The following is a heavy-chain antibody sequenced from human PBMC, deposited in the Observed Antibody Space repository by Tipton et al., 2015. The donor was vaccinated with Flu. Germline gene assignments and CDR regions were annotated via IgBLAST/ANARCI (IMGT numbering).Heavy chain of an antibody. Sequence: TLSLTCTVSGGSISSYYWSWFRQPPGKGLEWIGYIYNAGSTNYNPSLKSRVTISVDRSKNQFSLKLSSVTAADTAVYYCARRDYSNYVSEPKNWFDPWGQGTLVTVSS. J-gene: IGHJ5*02. CDR3: ARRDYSNYVSEPKNWFDP. CDR1: GGSISSYY. CDR2: IYNAGST. V-gene: IGHV4-59*08. D-gene: IGHD4-11*01.